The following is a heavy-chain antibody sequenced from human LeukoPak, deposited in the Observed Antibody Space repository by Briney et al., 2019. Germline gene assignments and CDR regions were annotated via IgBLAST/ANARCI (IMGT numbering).Heavy chain of an antibody. J-gene: IGHJ4*02. V-gene: IGHV4-38-2*01. D-gene: IGHD4-11*01. Sequence: SSETLSLTCAVSGHSISSGYYWGWIRQPPGKGLGWIGSIYHSGSTYYNPSLKSRVTISVDTSKNQFSLKLSSVTAADTAVYYCARRMTTVNHYFDYWGQGTLVTVSS. CDR1: GHSISSGYY. CDR2: IYHSGST. CDR3: ARRMTTVNHYFDY.